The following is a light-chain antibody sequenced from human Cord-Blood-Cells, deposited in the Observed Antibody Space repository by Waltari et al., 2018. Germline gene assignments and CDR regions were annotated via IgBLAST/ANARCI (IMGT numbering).Light chain of an antibody. V-gene: IGKV1-39*01. CDR1: QSISSY. Sequence: DIQMTQSPSSLSASVGDRVTITCRASQSISSYLNWYQQKPGKAPKLLIYAASSLQSGVPSRVIGSGSGTDFTLTISSLQPEDVATYYCQQSYSTPYPFGQGTKLEIK. CDR3: QQSYSTPYP. CDR2: AAS. J-gene: IGKJ2*01.